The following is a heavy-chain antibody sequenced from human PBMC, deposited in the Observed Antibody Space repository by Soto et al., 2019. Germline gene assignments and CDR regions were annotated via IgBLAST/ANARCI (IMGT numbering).Heavy chain of an antibody. CDR2: ISYDGSNK. CDR1: GFTFSTYG. J-gene: IGHJ3*02. D-gene: IGHD3-22*01. V-gene: IGHV3-30*18. CDR3: AKDPIIMVVVGGAFDI. Sequence: GGSLRLSCAASGFTFSTYGMHWVRQAPGKGLEWVAVISYDGSNKYYVDSVKGRFTISRDNSKNTLYLQMNSLRAEDTAVYFCAKDPIIMVVVGGAFDIWGQGTMVTVSS.